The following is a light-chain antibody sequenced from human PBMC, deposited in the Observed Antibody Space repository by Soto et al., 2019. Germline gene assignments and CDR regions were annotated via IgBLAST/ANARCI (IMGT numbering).Light chain of an antibody. CDR3: SSYTSNNTPGLV. CDR2: DVS. J-gene: IGLJ2*01. CDR1: SSDVGGYNY. V-gene: IGLV2-14*01. Sequence: QSALTQPASVSGSPGQSIAISCTGSSSDVGGYNYVSWYQQHPGKAPKLLIYDVSNRPSGVSNRFSGSKSGNTASLTISGLQAEDEADYYCSSYTSNNTPGLVFGGGTKLTVL.